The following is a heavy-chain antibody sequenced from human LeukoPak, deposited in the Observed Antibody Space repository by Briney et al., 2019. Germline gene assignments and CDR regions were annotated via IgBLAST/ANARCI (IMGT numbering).Heavy chain of an antibody. J-gene: IGHJ3*02. CDR1: GGSISSYY. V-gene: IGHV4-4*07. CDR3: ARDAYSSSWYNYYAFDI. CDR2: IYTSGST. D-gene: IGHD6-13*01. Sequence: SETLSLTCTVSGGSISSYYRSCIRQPAGKGLEWIGRIYTSGSTNYNPSLKSRVTMSVDTSKNQFSLKLSSVTAADTAVYYCARDAYSSSWYNYYAFDIWGQGTMVTVSS.